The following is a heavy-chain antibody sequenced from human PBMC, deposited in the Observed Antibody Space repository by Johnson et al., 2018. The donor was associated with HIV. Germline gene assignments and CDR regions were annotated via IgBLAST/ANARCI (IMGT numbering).Heavy chain of an antibody. CDR1: GFKLYEYD. J-gene: IGHJ3*02. CDR3: ARAMYYFDTSGYLIRPRAFDI. Sequence: VQLVESGGDVVRPGGSLRISCVASGFKLYEYDVSWVRQVPGKGLEWVSGINWSGGGTSYADSVKGRFTVSSDNAKNSLFLHMNSLRAEDTALYYCARAMYYFDTSGYLIRPRAFDIWGQGTVVTVSS. CDR2: INWSGGGT. D-gene: IGHD3-22*01. V-gene: IGHV3-20*04.